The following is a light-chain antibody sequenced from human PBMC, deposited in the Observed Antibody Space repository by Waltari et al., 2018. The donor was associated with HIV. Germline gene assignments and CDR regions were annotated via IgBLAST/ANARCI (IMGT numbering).Light chain of an antibody. CDR2: DNN. CDR3: GTWDSSLSAYV. V-gene: IGLV1-51*01. CDR1: SSNIVNNY. J-gene: IGLJ1*01. Sequence: QSVLTQPPSVSAAPGQQVTISCSGSSSNIVNNYVSWYQQLPGTAPKLLIYDNNKRPSGIPDRFSGSKSGTSATLGITGLQTGDEADYYCGTWDSSLSAYVFGTGTKVTVL.